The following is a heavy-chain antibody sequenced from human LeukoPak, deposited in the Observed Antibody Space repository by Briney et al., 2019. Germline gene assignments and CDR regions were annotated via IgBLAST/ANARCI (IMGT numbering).Heavy chain of an antibody. D-gene: IGHD3-10*01. J-gene: IGHJ4*02. CDR2: ISGSGGST. CDR3: AKEVTHYYGSGSYYNVFDY. Sequence: RPGGSLRLSCAASVFTFSSYAVSWVRQAPGKGLECVSAISGSGGSTYYADSVKGRFTISRDDSKNTLYLQMNSLRAEATAVYYCAKEVTHYYGSGSYYNVFDYWGQGTLVTVSS. CDR1: VFTFSSYA. V-gene: IGHV3-23*01.